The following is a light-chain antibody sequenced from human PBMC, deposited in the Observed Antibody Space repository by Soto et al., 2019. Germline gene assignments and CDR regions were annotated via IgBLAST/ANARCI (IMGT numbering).Light chain of an antibody. CDR2: GAS. V-gene: IGKV3-20*01. J-gene: IGKJ2*01. Sequence: IVLTKSPRSLFCSPFERATLSCRSSQSVSSTYLAWYQQQPGQAPRLLIYGASNRATGIPDRFTGSGSGTDFTLTISRLEPEDFAVYFCQQYVSSPMYTFGRGTKVDIK. CDR3: QQYVSSPMYT. CDR1: QSVSSTY.